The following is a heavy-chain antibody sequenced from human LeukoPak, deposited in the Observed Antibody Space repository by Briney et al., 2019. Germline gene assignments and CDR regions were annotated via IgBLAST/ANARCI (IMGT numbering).Heavy chain of an antibody. V-gene: IGHV3-15*01. CDR1: GFTFSNAW. J-gene: IGHJ4*02. D-gene: IGHD3-10*01. Sequence: GGSLRLSCAASGFTFSNAWMSWVRQAPGKGLEWVGRIKSKTDGGTTDYAAPVKGRFTISRDDSKNTLYLQMNSLKTEDTAVYYCTTALWSGELGYRYYFDYWGQGTLVTVSS. CDR3: TTALWSGELGYRYYFDY. CDR2: IKSKTDGGTT.